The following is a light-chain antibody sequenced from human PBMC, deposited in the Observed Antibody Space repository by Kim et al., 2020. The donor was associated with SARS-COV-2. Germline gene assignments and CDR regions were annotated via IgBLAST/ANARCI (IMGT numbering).Light chain of an antibody. Sequence: IVLTQSPGTVSLSPGEGVTLSCRASQRINNDYVAWYQQRPGQSPKLLVYGASTRASGVSDRFSGSGSGTDFTLTISRLEPEDFALYHCQKYGSSWTFGQGTKVDIK. V-gene: IGKV3-20*01. CDR3: QKYGSSWT. CDR1: QRINNDY. J-gene: IGKJ1*01. CDR2: GAS.